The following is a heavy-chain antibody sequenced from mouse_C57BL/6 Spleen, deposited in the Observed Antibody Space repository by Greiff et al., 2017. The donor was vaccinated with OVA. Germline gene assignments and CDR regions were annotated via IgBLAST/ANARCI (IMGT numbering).Heavy chain of an antibody. CDR1: GYTFTEYT. D-gene: IGHD2-5*01. V-gene: IGHV1-62-2*01. CDR3: ARHEDLYSNYESYYAMDY. Sequence: QVQLQQSGAELVKPGASVKLSCKASGYTFTEYTIHWVKQRSGQGLEWIGWFYPGSGSIKYNEKFKDKATLTADKSSSTVYMELSRLTSEDSAVYICARHEDLYSNYESYYAMDYWGQGTSVTVSS. CDR2: FYPGSGSI. J-gene: IGHJ4*01.